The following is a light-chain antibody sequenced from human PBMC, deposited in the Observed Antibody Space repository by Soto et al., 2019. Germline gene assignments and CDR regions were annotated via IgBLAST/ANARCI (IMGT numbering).Light chain of an antibody. Sequence: EIVLTQSPGTLSLSPGERATLSCRASQSVSSSYLAWYQQKPGQAPRLLIYGASSRATGIPERFSGSGSGTDFTLTISRLEPEDFAVYYWQQYGSSPWTFGQGTKVEIK. J-gene: IGKJ1*01. CDR2: GAS. CDR3: QQYGSSPWT. V-gene: IGKV3-20*01. CDR1: QSVSSSY.